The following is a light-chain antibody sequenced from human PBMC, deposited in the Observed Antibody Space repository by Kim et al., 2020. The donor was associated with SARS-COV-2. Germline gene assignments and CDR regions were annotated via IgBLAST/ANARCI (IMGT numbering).Light chain of an antibody. CDR2: GKN. CDR3: NSRDSSGNHLGVV. V-gene: IGLV3-19*01. J-gene: IGLJ2*01. Sequence: GQTVMITCQGDSLRSYYASWYQQKPGQAPVLVIYGKNNRPSGIPDRFSGSSSGNTASLTITGAQAEDEADYYCNSRDSSGNHLGVVFGGGTQLTVL. CDR1: SLRSYY.